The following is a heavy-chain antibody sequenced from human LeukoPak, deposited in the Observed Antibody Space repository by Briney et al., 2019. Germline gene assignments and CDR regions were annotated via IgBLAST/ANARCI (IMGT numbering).Heavy chain of an antibody. D-gene: IGHD4-17*01. CDR2: ISGSGGAT. Sequence: GGSLRLSCAASGFTFSSYAMSWVRQAPGKGLEWVSTISGSGGATYYTDSVKGRFTISRDNSKNTLYLQMSSLRAEDTAIYYCAKGQYGDYVPVDYWGQGTLVTVSS. J-gene: IGHJ4*02. CDR1: GFTFSSYA. CDR3: AKGQYGDYVPVDY. V-gene: IGHV3-23*01.